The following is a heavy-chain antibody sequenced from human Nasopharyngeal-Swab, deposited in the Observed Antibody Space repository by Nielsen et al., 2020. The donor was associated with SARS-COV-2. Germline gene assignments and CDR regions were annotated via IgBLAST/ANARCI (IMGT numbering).Heavy chain of an antibody. V-gene: IGHV4-61*01. CDR2: VYYSGST. CDR1: GGPVSSGHHY. CDR3: ARGVYCSGGSCYYSGGVFDS. Sequence: ESLKISCTVSGGPVSSGHHYWSWIRQPPGKGLEWIGYVYYSGSTNYSPSLQSRVTISIDTSKHQFSLELRSVTAADTAVYYCARGVYCSGGSCYYSGGVFDSWGQGTLVTVSS. D-gene: IGHD2-15*01. J-gene: IGHJ4*02.